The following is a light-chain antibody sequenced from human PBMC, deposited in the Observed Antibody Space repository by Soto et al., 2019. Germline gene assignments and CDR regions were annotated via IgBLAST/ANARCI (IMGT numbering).Light chain of an antibody. CDR3: QAWDSSNVV. J-gene: IGLJ2*01. V-gene: IGLV3-1*01. CDR1: KLGVNY. CDR2: QDS. Sequence: SYELTQPPSVSVSPGQTASITCSGDKLGVNYACCYQQKPGQSPVLVIYQDSKRPSGIPERFSGSNSGNTATLAISATQAMDEADYYCQAWDSSNVVFGGGTKLTVL.